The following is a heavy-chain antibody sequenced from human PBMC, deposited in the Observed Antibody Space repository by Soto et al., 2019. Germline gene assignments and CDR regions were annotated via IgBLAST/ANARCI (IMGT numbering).Heavy chain of an antibody. CDR3: ARPKGSYSSGYYYFDY. J-gene: IGHJ4*02. D-gene: IGHD6-19*01. V-gene: IGHV1-69*01. CDR1: GGTFSTYA. Sequence: QVQLMQSGAEVKQPGSSVKVSCKTSGGTFSTYAIYWVRLAPGQGLEWMGAIIPLFGTADYAQKFQGRVTITADESTSTAYMDLSSLRSEDTAVYYCARPKGSYSSGYYYFDYWGQGTLVTVSS. CDR2: IIPLFGTA.